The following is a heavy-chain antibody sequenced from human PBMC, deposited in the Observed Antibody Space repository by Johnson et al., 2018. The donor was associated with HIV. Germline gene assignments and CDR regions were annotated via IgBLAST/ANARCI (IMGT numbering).Heavy chain of an antibody. Sequence: QVQLVESGGGVVQPGGSLRLSCAASGFTFSSYGMHWVRQAPGKGLEWVAFIRYDRSNKYYADSVKGRFTVSRDNSKNTLYLQMNSLTTEDTAVYYCTTDQVGRNYGGKYHIWGQGTMVTVSS. CDR3: TTDQVGRNYGGKYHI. V-gene: IGHV3-30*02. CDR1: GFTFSSYG. D-gene: IGHD1-7*01. CDR2: IRYDRSNK. J-gene: IGHJ3*02.